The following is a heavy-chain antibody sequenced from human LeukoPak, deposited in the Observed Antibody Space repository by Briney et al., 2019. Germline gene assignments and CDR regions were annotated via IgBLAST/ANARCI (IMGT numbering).Heavy chain of an antibody. CDR3: ARGLPYNYGQNWFDP. V-gene: IGHV4-34*01. J-gene: IGHJ5*02. CDR2: INHSGST. Sequence: SETLSLTCAVYGGSFSGYFWSWIRQPPGKGLEWIGEINHSGSTNYNPSLKSRVTISVDTSKNQFSLKLSSVTTADTAVYYCARGLPYNYGQNWFDPWGQGTLVTVSS. D-gene: IGHD5-18*01. CDR1: GGSFSGYF.